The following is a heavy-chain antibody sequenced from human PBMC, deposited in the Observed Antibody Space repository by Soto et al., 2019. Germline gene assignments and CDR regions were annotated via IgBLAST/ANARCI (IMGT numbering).Heavy chain of an antibody. V-gene: IGHV4-30-2*01. D-gene: IGHD6-19*01. J-gene: IGHJ4*02. CDR2: TYHSGNP. CDR1: GDTISTGGYS. CDR3: AKTLSGWYSSFDY. Sequence: SETLSLTCGVSGDTISTGGYSWAWIRQPPGKALEWIGHTYHSGNPYYNPSLKSRVIISVDRSKNQFSLKLSSVTAADTAVYYCAKTLSGWYSSFDYWGQGTLVTVSS.